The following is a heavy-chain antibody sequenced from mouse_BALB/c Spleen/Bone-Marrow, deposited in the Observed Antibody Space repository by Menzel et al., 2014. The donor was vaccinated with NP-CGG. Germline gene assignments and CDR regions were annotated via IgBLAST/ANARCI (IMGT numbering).Heavy chain of an antibody. CDR2: ISSGSRTI. D-gene: IGHD4-1*01. Sequence: EVQLVESGGGLVQPGGSRKLSCAASGFTFSSFGMHCVRQAPEKGLEWVAYISSGSRTIYYADTVKGRFTISRDNPKSTLFLQMTGLRSEDTAMYYCTRGGNWEDFDYWGQGTTLTVSS. CDR3: TRGGNWEDFDY. V-gene: IGHV5-17*02. J-gene: IGHJ2*01. CDR1: GFTFSSFG.